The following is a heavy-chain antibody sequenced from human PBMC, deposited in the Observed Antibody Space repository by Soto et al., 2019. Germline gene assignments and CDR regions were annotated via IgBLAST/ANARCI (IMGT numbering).Heavy chain of an antibody. Sequence: ESGGGVVQPGRSRRLSCAASGFTFSSYGMHWVRQAPGKGLEWVAGIWYDGSNKYYADSVKGRFTISRDNSKNTLYLQMNSLRYEDTAVYYCARDSFHGDYRFDYWGQGTLVTVSS. J-gene: IGHJ4*02. CDR1: GFTFSSYG. V-gene: IGHV3-33*01. CDR2: IWYDGSNK. CDR3: ARDSFHGDYRFDY. D-gene: IGHD4-17*01.